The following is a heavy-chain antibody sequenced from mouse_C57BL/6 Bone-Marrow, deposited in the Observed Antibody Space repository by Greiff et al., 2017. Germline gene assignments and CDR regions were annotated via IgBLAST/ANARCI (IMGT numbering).Heavy chain of an antibody. V-gene: IGHV10-3*01. CDR1: GFTFNTYA. CDR2: TRSKSSNYAT. J-gene: IGHJ3*01. Sequence: EVKVEESGGGLVQPKGSLKLSCAASGFTFNTYAMHWVRQAPGKGLEWVARTRSKSSNYATYYADSVKDRFTISRDDSQSMLYLQMNNLKTEDTAMYYCVRGLRFLAYWGQGTLVTVSA. D-gene: IGHD1-1*01. CDR3: VRGLRFLAY.